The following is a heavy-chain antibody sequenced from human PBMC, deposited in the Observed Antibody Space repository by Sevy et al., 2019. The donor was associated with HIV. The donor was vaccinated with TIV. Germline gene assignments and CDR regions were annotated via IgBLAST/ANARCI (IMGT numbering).Heavy chain of an antibody. CDR1: GYTFTSYG. J-gene: IGHJ4*02. CDR3: ARMIATAPPLDY. V-gene: IGHV1-18*01. Sequence: ASVKVSCKASGYTFTSYGISWVRQAPGQGLEWMGWISAYNGNTNYAQKLQGRVTMTTDTSTSTAYMELRSLRSDDTAGYYCARMIATAPPLDYWGQGTLVTVSS. D-gene: IGHD6-13*01. CDR2: ISAYNGNT.